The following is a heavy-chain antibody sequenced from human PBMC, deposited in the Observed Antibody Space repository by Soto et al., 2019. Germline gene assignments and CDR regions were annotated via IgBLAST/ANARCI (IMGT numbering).Heavy chain of an antibody. V-gene: IGHV3-30*18. CDR1: GFTFSSYG. Sequence: PGGSLRLSCAASGFTFSSYGMHWVRQAPGKGLEWVAVISYDGSNKYYADSVKGRFTISRDNSKNTLYLQMNSLRAEDTAVYYCAKDRGYGAPKYYFDYWGQGTLVTVSS. CDR3: AKDRGYGAPKYYFDY. J-gene: IGHJ4*02. CDR2: ISYDGSNK. D-gene: IGHD5-12*01.